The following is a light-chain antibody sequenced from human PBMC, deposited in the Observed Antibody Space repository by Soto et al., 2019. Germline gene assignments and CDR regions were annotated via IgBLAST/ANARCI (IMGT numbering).Light chain of an antibody. V-gene: IGLV1-40*01. CDR2: GNN. J-gene: IGLJ2*01. Sequence: QSVLTQPPSVSGAPGQRVTIPCTGSSSNIGAGYDVHWYQQVPGTAPKLLIYGNNNRPSGVPDRFSGSKSGTSASLAITGLQAADEADYYCQSYDSSLRASVFGGGTKL. CDR3: QSYDSSLRASV. CDR1: SSNIGAGYD.